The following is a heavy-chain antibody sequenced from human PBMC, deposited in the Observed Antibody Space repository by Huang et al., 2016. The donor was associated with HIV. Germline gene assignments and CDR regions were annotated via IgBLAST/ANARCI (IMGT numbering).Heavy chain of an antibody. CDR1: TFTFGAYW. V-gene: IGHV3-7*01. CDR2: IKQDESEK. CDR3: ATKTAAMDI. D-gene: IGHD1-7*01. J-gene: IGHJ6*02. Sequence: VESGGRLVQPGGSIRLSCVGSTFTFGAYWMSWVGQSQGKGLEWVANIKQDESEKDYLESVKGRFNISRDNAKKVLFLEMKNVRVEDTATYYCATKTAAMDIWGQGTTVTVS.